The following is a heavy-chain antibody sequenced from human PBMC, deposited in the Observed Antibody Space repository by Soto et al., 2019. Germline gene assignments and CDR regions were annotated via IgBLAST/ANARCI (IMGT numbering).Heavy chain of an antibody. CDR1: GDSISSSSNY. J-gene: IGHJ6*02. V-gene: IGHV4-39*01. CDR2: IYYSGST. Sequence: PSETLSLTCTVSGDSISSSSNYWGWIRQPPGKGLEWIGSIYYSGSTYYNPSLKGRVTISVDTSKNQFSLKLSSVTAADTAVYYCARAQGDYYYYGMDVWGQGTTVTVSS. CDR3: ARAQGDYYYYGMDV.